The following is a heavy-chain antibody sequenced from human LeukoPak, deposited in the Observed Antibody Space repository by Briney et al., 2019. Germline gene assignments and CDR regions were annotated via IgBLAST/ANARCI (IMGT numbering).Heavy chain of an antibody. CDR2: ISGSSTYI. D-gene: IGHD3-22*01. Sequence: PGESLRLSCAASGFTFSSYSMNWVRQAPGKGLEWVSSISGSSTYIDYADSVKGRFTISRDNAKNALYPQMDSPRAEDTAVYYCARDHSSGRYFDFWGQGTLVTVSS. J-gene: IGHJ4*02. CDR1: GFTFSSYS. V-gene: IGHV3-21*01. CDR3: ARDHSSGRYFDF.